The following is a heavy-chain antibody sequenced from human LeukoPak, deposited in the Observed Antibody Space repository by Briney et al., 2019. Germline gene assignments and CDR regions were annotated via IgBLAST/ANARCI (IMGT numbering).Heavy chain of an antibody. CDR3: AKDSNLHGDYVGAFDY. CDR2: IRYDGSNK. J-gene: IGHJ4*02. V-gene: IGHV3-30*02. D-gene: IGHD4-17*01. Sequence: GGSLRLSCAASGFTFSSYGMHWVRQAPGKGLEWVAFIRYDGSNKYYADSVKGRFTISRDNSKNTLYLQMNSLRAEDTAVYYCAKDSNLHGDYVGAFDYWGQGTLVTVSS. CDR1: GFTFSSYG.